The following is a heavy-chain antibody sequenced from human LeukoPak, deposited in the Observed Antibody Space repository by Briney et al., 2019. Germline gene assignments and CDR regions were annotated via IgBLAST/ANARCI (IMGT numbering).Heavy chain of an antibody. Sequence: SETLSLTCTVSGGSISSGGYYWRWIRQQPGKGLEWIGYIYYSGSTYYNPSIKSRVTISVDTSKNQFSLKLSSVTAADTAVYYCASTLIAARQFDYWGQGTLVTVSS. CDR2: IYYSGST. CDR3: ASTLIAARQFDY. J-gene: IGHJ4*02. V-gene: IGHV4-31*03. CDR1: GGSISSGGYY. D-gene: IGHD6-6*01.